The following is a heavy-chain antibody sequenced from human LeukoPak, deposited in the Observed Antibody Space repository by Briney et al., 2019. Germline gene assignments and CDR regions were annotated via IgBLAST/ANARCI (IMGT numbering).Heavy chain of an antibody. CDR2: INWNGAKT. D-gene: IGHD3-22*01. V-gene: IGHV3-20*04. Sequence: GGSLRLSCAASGFTFDDYGMSWVRQVPGKGLEWVSGINWNGAKTGYADSVKGRFTISRDNAKDSLYLQMNSLRAEDTAVYYCARELTNYYDSSGYLSNYYYYMDVWGKGTTVTVSS. CDR1: GFTFDDYG. J-gene: IGHJ6*03. CDR3: ARELTNYYDSSGYLSNYYYYMDV.